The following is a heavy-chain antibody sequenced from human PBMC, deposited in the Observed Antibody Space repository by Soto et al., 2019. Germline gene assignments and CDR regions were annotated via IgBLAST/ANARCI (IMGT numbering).Heavy chain of an antibody. CDR3: ARDFGFLEWSPDSTMDV. D-gene: IGHD3-3*01. CDR1: GGSFSGYY. V-gene: IGHV4-34*01. CDR2: INHSGST. Sequence: SETLSLTCAVYGGSFSGYYWSWIRQPPGKGLEWIGEINHSGSTNYNPSLKSRVTISVDTSKNQFSLKLSSVTAADTAVYYCARDFGFLEWSPDSTMDVWGKGTTVTVSS. J-gene: IGHJ6*03.